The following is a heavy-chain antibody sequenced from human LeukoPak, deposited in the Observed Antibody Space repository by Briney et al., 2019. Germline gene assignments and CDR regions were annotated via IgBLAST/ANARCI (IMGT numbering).Heavy chain of an antibody. Sequence: SETLSLTCTVSGVSISSYYWSWIRQPPGKGLEWVGYIYYSGSTNYNPSLKSRVTISVDTSKNQFSLKLSSVTAADTAVYYCARVDTAMATHLGYWGQGTLVTVSS. J-gene: IGHJ4*02. CDR3: ARVDTAMATHLGY. CDR1: GVSISSYY. D-gene: IGHD5-18*01. CDR2: IYYSGST. V-gene: IGHV4-59*08.